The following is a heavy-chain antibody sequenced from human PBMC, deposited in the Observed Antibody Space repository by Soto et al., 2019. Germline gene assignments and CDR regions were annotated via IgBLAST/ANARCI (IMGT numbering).Heavy chain of an antibody. V-gene: IGHV4-39*01. D-gene: IGHD6-13*01. CDR3: ASTSTNSSPS. CDR2: IYYSGST. Sequence: PXETLSLTCTVSGGSISSSSYYWGWIRQPPGKGLEWIGSIYYSGSTYYNPSLKSRVTISVDTSKNQFSLKLSSVTAADTAVYYCASTSTNSSPSWGQGTLVTVSS. J-gene: IGHJ4*02. CDR1: GGSISSSSYY.